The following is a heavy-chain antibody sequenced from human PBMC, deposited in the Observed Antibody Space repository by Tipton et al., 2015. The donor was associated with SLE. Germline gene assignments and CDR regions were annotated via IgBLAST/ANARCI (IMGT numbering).Heavy chain of an antibody. CDR1: GFIFSDYY. Sequence: SLRLSCAASGFIFSDYYMSWIRQAPGKGLEWIAFISTSSNVIYYAASVEGRFTISRDNAKNSLFLHMSSLRAEDTAVYYCARGEECRGTTYSCFNFWGQGTPVTVSS. D-gene: IGHD2/OR15-2a*01. J-gene: IGHJ4*02. V-gene: IGHV3-11*04. CDR2: ISTSSNVI. CDR3: ARGEECRGTTYSCFNF.